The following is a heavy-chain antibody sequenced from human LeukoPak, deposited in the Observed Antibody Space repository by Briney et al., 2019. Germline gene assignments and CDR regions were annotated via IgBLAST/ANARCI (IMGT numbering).Heavy chain of an antibody. CDR3: ARISRGGSDYTVDY. CDR2: IDWDDDK. V-gene: IGHV2-70*17. J-gene: IGHJ4*02. CDR1: GFSLSTSGMC. D-gene: IGHD1-26*01. Sequence: SGPALVKPTQTLTLTCTFSGFSLSTSGMCVSWIRQPPGKALEWPARIDWDDDKFYSTSLKTRLTISKGASKNQVVLTMTNMDPVDTATYYCARISRGGSDYTVDYWGQGALVTVSS.